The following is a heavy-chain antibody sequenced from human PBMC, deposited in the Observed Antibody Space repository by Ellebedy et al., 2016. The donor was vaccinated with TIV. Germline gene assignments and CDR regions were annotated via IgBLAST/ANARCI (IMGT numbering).Heavy chain of an antibody. J-gene: IGHJ4*02. D-gene: IGHD2-15*01. Sequence: GGSLRLSXAASGFTFDDYAMHWVRQAPGKGLEWVSGISWNSGSIGYADSVKGRFTISRDNSKNTLYLQMNSLRAEDTAVYYCAPMGVAAPLWDYWGQGTLVTVSS. V-gene: IGHV3-9*01. CDR1: GFTFDDYA. CDR3: APMGVAAPLWDY. CDR2: ISWNSGSI.